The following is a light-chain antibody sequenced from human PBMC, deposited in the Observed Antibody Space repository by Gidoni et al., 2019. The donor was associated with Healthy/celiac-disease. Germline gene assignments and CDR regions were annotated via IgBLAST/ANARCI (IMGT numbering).Light chain of an antibody. CDR3: SSYAGSNNVV. V-gene: IGLV2-8*01. CDR1: SSDVGGYNY. J-gene: IGLJ2*01. Sequence: QSALTQPPSASGSPGQSVTISCTGTSSDVGGYNYVSWYQQPPGKAPKLMIYEVSKRPSWVPDRFFGSKSGNTASLTVSGLQAEDEADYYCSSYAGSNNVVFGGGTKLTVL. CDR2: EVS.